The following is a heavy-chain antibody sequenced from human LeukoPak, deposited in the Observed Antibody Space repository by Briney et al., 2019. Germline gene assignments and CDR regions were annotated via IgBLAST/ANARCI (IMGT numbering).Heavy chain of an antibody. Sequence: SGTLSLTCAVYGGSFSGYYWSWIRQPPGKGLEWIGEINHSGSTNYNPSLKSRVTISVDTSKNQFSLKLSSVTAADTAVHYCARGRRTVRGVLDYWGQGTLVTVSS. J-gene: IGHJ4*02. V-gene: IGHV4-34*01. D-gene: IGHD3-10*01. CDR3: ARGRRTVRGVLDY. CDR2: INHSGST. CDR1: GGSFSGYY.